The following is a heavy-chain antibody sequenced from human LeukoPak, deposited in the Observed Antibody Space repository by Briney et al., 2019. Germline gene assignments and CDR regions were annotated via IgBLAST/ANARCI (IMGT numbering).Heavy chain of an antibody. CDR3: ARDSGLLRTGTDY. V-gene: IGHV1-2*02. J-gene: IGHJ4*02. CDR1: GYTFTGYY. D-gene: IGHD3-10*02. Sequence: ASVKVSCKASGYTFTGYYMHWVRQAPGQGLEWMGWINPNSGGTNYAQKFQGRVTMTRDTSISTAYMELSRLRSDDTAVYYCARDSGLLRTGTDYWSQGTLVTVSS. CDR2: INPNSGGT.